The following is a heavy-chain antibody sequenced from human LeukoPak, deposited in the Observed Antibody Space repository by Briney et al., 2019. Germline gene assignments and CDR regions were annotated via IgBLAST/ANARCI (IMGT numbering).Heavy chain of an antibody. Sequence: SETLSLTCAVYGGSFSGYYWSWIRQPPGKGLEWIGEINHSGSTNYNPSLKSRVTISVDTSKNQFSLKLSSVTAADTAVYYCARTTTLTPRYFDLWGRGTLVTVSS. CDR2: INHSGST. CDR1: GGSFSGYY. J-gene: IGHJ2*01. V-gene: IGHV4-34*01. CDR3: ARTTTLTPRYFDL. D-gene: IGHD4-17*01.